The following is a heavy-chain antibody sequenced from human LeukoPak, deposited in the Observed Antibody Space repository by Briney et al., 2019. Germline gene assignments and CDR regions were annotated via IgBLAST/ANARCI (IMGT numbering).Heavy chain of an antibody. CDR3: ARDRDGAQGGY. J-gene: IGHJ4*02. D-gene: IGHD4-17*01. Sequence: ASVKVSCKASGYTFIDYYNHWVRQAPAQGLEWMGWINPDSGGTNYAQKFQGRVTMTRDTSISTAYLELSSLRSDDTAVYYCARDRDGAQGGYWGQGTLVTVSS. V-gene: IGHV1-2*02. CDR2: INPDSGGT. CDR1: GYTFIDYY.